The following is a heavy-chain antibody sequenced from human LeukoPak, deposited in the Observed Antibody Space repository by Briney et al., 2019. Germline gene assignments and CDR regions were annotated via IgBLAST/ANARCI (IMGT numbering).Heavy chain of an antibody. J-gene: IGHJ3*02. D-gene: IGHD6-19*01. CDR3: ARVRSPVAGTSDAFDI. V-gene: IGHV1-69*13. CDR1: GSTFSSYA. CDR2: IIPIFGTA. Sequence: ASVKVSCKASGSTFSSYAISWVRQAPGQGLEWMGGIIPIFGTANYAQKFQGRVTITADESTSTAYMELSSLRSEDTAVYYCARVRSPVAGTSDAFDIWGQGTMVTVSS.